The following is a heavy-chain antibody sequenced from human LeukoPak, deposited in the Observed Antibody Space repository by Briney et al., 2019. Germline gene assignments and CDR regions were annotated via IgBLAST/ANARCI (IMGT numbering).Heavy chain of an antibody. CDR1: GYTLTSYR. CDR2: NNVDNGNT. Sequence: GASVKVSCQASGYTLTSYRISGVRQAPGQGLEWMGGNNVDNGNTNNAQKLQGRVTMTTDTSMSTAYMEVRSLRSDDTDVYYCATEGGEMATYFVYWGQGTLVTVSS. J-gene: IGHJ4*02. V-gene: IGHV1-18*01. CDR3: ATEGGEMATYFVY. D-gene: IGHD5-24*01.